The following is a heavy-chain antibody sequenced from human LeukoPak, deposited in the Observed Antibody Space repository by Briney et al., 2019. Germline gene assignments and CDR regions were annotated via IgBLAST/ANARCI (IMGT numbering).Heavy chain of an antibody. CDR1: GFTVSSNS. D-gene: IGHD3-10*01. J-gene: IGHJ4*02. Sequence: GGSLRLSCTVSGFTVSSNSMSWVRQAPGNGLEWVSFIYSDNTHYSDSVKGRFTISRDNSKNTLYLQMNSLRAEDTAVYYCAKDAEWFGEPPEYYFDYWGQGTLVTVSS. CDR2: IYSDNT. CDR3: AKDAEWFGEPPEYYFDY. V-gene: IGHV3-66*03.